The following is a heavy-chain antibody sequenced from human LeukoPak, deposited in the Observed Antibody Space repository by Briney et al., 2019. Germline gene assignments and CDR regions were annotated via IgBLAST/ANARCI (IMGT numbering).Heavy chain of an antibody. CDR3: AKDLTYGGFFRTLGY. CDR1: GFTFSSYW. CDR2: ISGSGGST. Sequence: PGGSLRLSCAASGFTFSSYWMSWVRQAPGKGLEWVSAISGSGGSTYYADSVKGRFTISRDNSKNTLYLQMNSLRAEDTAVYYCAKDLTYGGFFRTLGYWGQGTLVTVSS. D-gene: IGHD4-23*01. J-gene: IGHJ4*02. V-gene: IGHV3-23*01.